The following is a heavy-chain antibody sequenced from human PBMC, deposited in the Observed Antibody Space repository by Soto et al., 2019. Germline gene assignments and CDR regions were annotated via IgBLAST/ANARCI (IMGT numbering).Heavy chain of an antibody. J-gene: IGHJ6*02. CDR1: GYTFTGYY. CDR2: INPNSGGT. V-gene: IGHV1-2*04. CDR3: AKGLAGHYYGMDV. Sequence: GASVKVSCKASGYTFTGYYMHWVRQAPGQGLEWMGWINPNSGGTNYAQKFQGWVTMTRDTSISTAYMELSRLRSDDTAVYYCAKGLAGHYYGMDVWGQGPTVTVSS.